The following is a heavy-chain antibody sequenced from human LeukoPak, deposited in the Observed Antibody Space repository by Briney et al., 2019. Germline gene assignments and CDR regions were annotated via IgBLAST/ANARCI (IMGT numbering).Heavy chain of an antibody. CDR3: ARFYDSSGYYYFDN. D-gene: IGHD3-22*01. Sequence: ASVKVSCKASGYTFTGYGISWVRQAPGQGLEWMGWISAYNGNTNYAQKFQGRVTMTTDTATSTAYMELRSLRSDDTAVYSCARFYDSSGYYYFDNWGQGTLVTVSS. J-gene: IGHJ4*02. CDR2: ISAYNGNT. CDR1: GYTFTGYG. V-gene: IGHV1-18*01.